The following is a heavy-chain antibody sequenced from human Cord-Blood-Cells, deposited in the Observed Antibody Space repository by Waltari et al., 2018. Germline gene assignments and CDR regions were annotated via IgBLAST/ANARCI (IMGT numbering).Heavy chain of an antibody. J-gene: IGHJ2*01. Sequence: VPLAQSRAEVKKPGASVTASCKASGSTFTGSYTHCVRQAPGQGLEWRGRINPNSGGTNYAQKFQGRLTMTRDTSITTAYMELSRLRSDDTAVYYCARYGDYGYFDLWGRGTLVTVSS. CDR3: ARYGDYGYFDL. CDR1: GSTFTGSY. CDR2: INPNSGGT. V-gene: IGHV1-2*06. D-gene: IGHD4-17*01.